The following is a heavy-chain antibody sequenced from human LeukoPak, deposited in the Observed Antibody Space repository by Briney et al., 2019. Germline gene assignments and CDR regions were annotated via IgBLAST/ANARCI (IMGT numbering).Heavy chain of an antibody. J-gene: IGHJ4*02. CDR2: LTGGGVTT. CDR3: AKVASLCTSTSCVRGGFDY. D-gene: IGHD2-2*01. CDR1: GFTFSSFE. V-gene: IGHV3-23*01. Sequence: PGGSLRLSCAASGFTFSSFEMSWVRQAPGEGLEWVSALTGGGVTTYYADSVKGRFTISRDNSENTLYLQMHSLRAEDTAKYYCAKVASLCTSTSCVRGGFDYWGQGTLVTVSS.